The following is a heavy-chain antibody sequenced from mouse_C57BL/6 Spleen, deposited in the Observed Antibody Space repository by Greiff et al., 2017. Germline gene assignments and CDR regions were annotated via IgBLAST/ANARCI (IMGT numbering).Heavy chain of an antibody. J-gene: IGHJ3*01. CDR2: IDPETGGT. V-gene: IGHV1-15*01. CDR1: GYTFTDYE. Sequence: QVQLQQSGAALVRPGASVTLSCKASGYTFTDYEMHWVKQTPVHGLEWIGAIDPETGGTDYNQKLTGKAILTADKSSSTAYMELRSLTSADSAVXYGTSPCYYGGSTVAWFAYWGQGTLVTVSA. CDR3: TSPCYYGGSTVAWFAY. D-gene: IGHD1-1*01.